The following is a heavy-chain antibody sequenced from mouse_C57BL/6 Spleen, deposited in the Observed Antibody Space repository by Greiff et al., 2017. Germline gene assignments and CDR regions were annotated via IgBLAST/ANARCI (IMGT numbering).Heavy chain of an antibody. J-gene: IGHJ4*01. D-gene: IGHD1-1*01. CDR1: GYTFTDYY. V-gene: IGHV1-19*01. CDR2: INPYNGGT. Sequence: VQLQQSGPVLVKPGASVKMSCKASGYTFTDYYMNWVKQSHGKSLEWIGVINPYNGGTSYNQKFKGKATLTVDKSSSTAYMELNSLTSEDSAVYYCARGDYGSSFFPMDYWGQGTSVTVSS. CDR3: ARGDYGSSFFPMDY.